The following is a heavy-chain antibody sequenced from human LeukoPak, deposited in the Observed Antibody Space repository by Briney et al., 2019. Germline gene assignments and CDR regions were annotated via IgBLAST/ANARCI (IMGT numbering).Heavy chain of an antibody. J-gene: IGHJ4*02. CDR2: IVGSGSTT. Sequence: GGSLRLSCAASGFTFSSFGMSWVRQAPGKGLEWVSGIVGSGSTTYHADSVKGRLTISRDNSKNTLYLQMNSLRAEDTAVYYCAKEHYVVVTATYDFWGQGTLVTVSS. V-gene: IGHV3-23*01. D-gene: IGHD2-15*01. CDR1: GFTFSSFG. CDR3: AKEHYVVVTATYDF.